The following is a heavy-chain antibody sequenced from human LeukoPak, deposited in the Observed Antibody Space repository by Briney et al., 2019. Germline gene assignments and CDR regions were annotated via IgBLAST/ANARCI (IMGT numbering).Heavy chain of an antibody. V-gene: IGHV1-69*04. CDR1: GYTFTSYG. CDR3: ASLYCSGGSCFNYYYYYGMDV. J-gene: IGHJ6*02. Sequence: SVKVSCKASGYTFTSYGISWVRQAPGQGLEWMGRIIPILGIANYAQKFQGRVTITADKSTSTAYMELSSLRSEDTAVYYCASLYCSGGSCFNYYYYYGMDVWGQGTTVTVSS. CDR2: IIPILGIA. D-gene: IGHD2-15*01.